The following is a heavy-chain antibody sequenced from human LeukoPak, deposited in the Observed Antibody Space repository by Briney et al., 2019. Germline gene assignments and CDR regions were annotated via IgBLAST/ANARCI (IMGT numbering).Heavy chain of an antibody. CDR3: ARERGLGVAYAFDI. CDR2: INPNSGGT. V-gene: IGHV1-2*06. J-gene: IGHJ3*02. Sequence: ASVKVSCKASGYTFTSYGISWVRQAPGQGLEWMGRINPNSGGTNYAQKFQGRVTMTRDTSISTAYMELSRLRSDDTAVYYCARERGLGVAYAFDIWGQGTMVTVSS. CDR1: GYTFTSYG. D-gene: IGHD3-3*01.